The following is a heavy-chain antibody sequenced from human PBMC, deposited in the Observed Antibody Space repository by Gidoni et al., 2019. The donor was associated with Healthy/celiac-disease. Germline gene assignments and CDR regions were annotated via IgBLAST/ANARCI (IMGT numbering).Heavy chain of an antibody. CDR1: GYTFTSYD. V-gene: IGHV1-8*01. CDR3: ARGQRGYSSARRPLYYYYMDV. Sequence: QVQLVQSGAEVKKPGASVKVSCKASGYTFTSYDINWVRQATGQGLEWMGWMNPNSGNTGYAQKFQGRVTMTRNTSISTAYMELSSLRSEDTAVYYCARGQRGYSSARRPLYYYYMDVWGKGTTVTVSS. CDR2: MNPNSGNT. D-gene: IGHD5-18*01. J-gene: IGHJ6*03.